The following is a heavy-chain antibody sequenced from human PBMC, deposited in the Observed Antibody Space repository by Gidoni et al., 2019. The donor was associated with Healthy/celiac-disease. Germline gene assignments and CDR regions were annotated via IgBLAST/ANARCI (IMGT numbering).Heavy chain of an antibody. D-gene: IGHD3-3*01. CDR3: ARAASGYDCWSGYLGSQNWFDP. V-gene: IGHV3-30-3*01. Sequence: QVQLVESGGGVVQPGRSLRLSCAASGFPFSSYAMHWVRQAPGKGLECVADISYDGSNKYYADSVKGRFTISRDNSKNTLYLQMNSLRAEDTAVYYCARAASGYDCWSGYLGSQNWFDPWGQGTLVTVSS. CDR2: ISYDGSNK. CDR1: GFPFSSYA. J-gene: IGHJ5*02.